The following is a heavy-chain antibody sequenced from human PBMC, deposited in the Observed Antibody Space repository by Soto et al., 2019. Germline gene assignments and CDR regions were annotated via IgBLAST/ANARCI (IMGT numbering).Heavy chain of an antibody. CDR2: IYSGGST. CDR3: ARGGGAIVQYAFDI. CDR1: GFTVSSNY. J-gene: IGHJ3*02. Sequence: GGSLRLSCAASGFTVSSNYMSWVRQAPGKGLEWVSVIYSGGSTYYADSVKGRFTISRDNSKNTLYLQMNSLRAEDTAVYYCARGGGAIVQYAFDIWGQGTMVTVSS. D-gene: IGHD3-16*02. V-gene: IGHV3-66*01.